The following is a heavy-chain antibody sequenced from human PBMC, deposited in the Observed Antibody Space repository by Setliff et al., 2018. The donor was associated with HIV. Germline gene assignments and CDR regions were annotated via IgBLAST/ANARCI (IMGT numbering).Heavy chain of an antibody. D-gene: IGHD3-9*01. CDR3: VRDSFDYSQEL. Sequence: SETLSLTCNVSGGSVSSGGYYWSWIRQHPGKGLEWIGYIYYSGSSYYNPSLKSRVIMSLDTSENQFSLKLTSVTAADTAVYYCVRDSFDYSQELWGQGTLVTVSS. CDR2: IYYSGSS. J-gene: IGHJ4*02. CDR1: GGSVSSGGYY. V-gene: IGHV4-31*03.